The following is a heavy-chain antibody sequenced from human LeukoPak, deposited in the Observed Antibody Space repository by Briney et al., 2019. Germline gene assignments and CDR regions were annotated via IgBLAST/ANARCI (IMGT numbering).Heavy chain of an antibody. D-gene: IGHD2-15*01. CDR1: GFTFSSYA. CDR2: ISGGDIST. V-gene: IGHV3-23*01. Sequence: GGSLRLSCAASGFTFSSYAMTWVRQAPGKGLEWVSTISGGDISTYYADSVKGRFTISRDNSKNTLYLQMNSPRAEDTAVYYCAPHGGEFPAVDYWGQGTLVTVSS. J-gene: IGHJ4*02. CDR3: APHGGEFPAVDY.